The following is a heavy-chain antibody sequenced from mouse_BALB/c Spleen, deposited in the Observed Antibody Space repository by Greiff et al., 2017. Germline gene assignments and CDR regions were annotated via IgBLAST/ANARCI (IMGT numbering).Heavy chain of an antibody. CDR2: ISNGGGST. Sequence: DVKLVESGGGLVQPGGSLKLSCAASGFTFSSYTMSWVRQTPEKRLEWVAYISNGGGSTYYPDTVKGRFTISRDNAKNTLYLQMSSLKSEDTAMYYCARHGRGFDYWGQGTTLTVSS. CDR1: GFTFSSYT. CDR3: ARHGRGFDY. J-gene: IGHJ2*01. V-gene: IGHV5-12-2*01.